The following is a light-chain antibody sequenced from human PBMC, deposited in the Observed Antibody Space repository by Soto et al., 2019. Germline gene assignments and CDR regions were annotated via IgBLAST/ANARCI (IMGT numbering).Light chain of an antibody. Sequence: DIPMTQSPSSLSASVRDRVTITCRASQDINIYLAWYQQKPGKVPKLLIYAASTLQPGVQSRFSGRGSGTVFTLTINSLQPEDVATYYCQNYKSAPNTFGRGTRLEIK. J-gene: IGKJ2*01. CDR2: AAS. CDR1: QDINIY. V-gene: IGKV1-27*01. CDR3: QNYKSAPNT.